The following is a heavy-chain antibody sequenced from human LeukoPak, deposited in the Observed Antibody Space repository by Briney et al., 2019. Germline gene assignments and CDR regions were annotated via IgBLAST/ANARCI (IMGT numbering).Heavy chain of an antibody. V-gene: IGHV3-74*01. CDR1: GFTFSTYW. Sequence: GGSLRLSCAASGFTFSTYWMHWVRQAPGKGLACVSRINSDGSSTSYADSVKGRFTISRDNSKNTLYLQMNSLRAEDTAVYYCARDRVGATDYFDYWGQGTLVTVSS. CDR2: INSDGSST. J-gene: IGHJ4*02. CDR3: ARDRVGATDYFDY. D-gene: IGHD1-26*01.